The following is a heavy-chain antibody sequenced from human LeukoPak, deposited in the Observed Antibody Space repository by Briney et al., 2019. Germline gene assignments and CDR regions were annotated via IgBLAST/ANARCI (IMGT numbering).Heavy chain of an antibody. CDR3: ARGGRGYEDAFDI. Sequence: PGGSLRLSCAASGFTLSSYAMSWVRQGPGKGLEWVSAISVSGNTYHADSVKGRFTISRDSSKNSLYLQMNSLRAEDTAVYYCARGGRGYEDAFDIWGQGTMVTVSS. J-gene: IGHJ3*02. V-gene: IGHV3-23*01. D-gene: IGHD3-22*01. CDR1: GFTLSSYA. CDR2: ISVSGNT.